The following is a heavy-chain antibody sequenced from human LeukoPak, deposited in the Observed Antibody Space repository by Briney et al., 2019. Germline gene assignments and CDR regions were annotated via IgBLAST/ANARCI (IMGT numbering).Heavy chain of an antibody. D-gene: IGHD2-21*02. Sequence: SETLSLTCAVYGGSFSGYYWSWIRQPPGKGLEWIGEINHSGSTNYNPSLKSRVTISVDTSKNQFSLKLSSVTAADTAVYYCARRRYFGGDYGYWGQGTLVTVSS. J-gene: IGHJ4*02. V-gene: IGHV4-34*01. CDR3: ARRRYFGGDYGY. CDR1: GGSFSGYY. CDR2: INHSGST.